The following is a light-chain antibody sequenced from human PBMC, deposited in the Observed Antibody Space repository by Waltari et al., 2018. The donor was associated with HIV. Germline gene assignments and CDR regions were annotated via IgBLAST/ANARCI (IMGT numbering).Light chain of an antibody. CDR2: EVT. J-gene: IGLJ2*01. V-gene: IGLV2-8*01. CDR3: SSYAGSKNLVV. Sequence: QSALTQPPSASGSPGQSVTISCTGTRSDVGGYNYVSWYQQHPGKAPKLMIYEVTKRPAGVPDRFSGSRSGNTASLTVSGLQAEDEAEYFCSSYAGSKNLVVFGGGTKLTVL. CDR1: RSDVGGYNY.